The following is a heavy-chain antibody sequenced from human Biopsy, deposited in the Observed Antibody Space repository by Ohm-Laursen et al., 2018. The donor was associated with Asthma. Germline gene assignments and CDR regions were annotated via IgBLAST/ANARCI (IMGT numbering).Heavy chain of an antibody. CDR1: GFAVSSDY. V-gene: IGHV3-53*01. CDR2: IYSGGTS. J-gene: IGHJ4*02. D-gene: IGHD3-22*01. Sequence: SLRLSCSASGFAVSSDYMFWVRQAPGKGLEWVSVIYSGGTSHTADSVRGRFIISRDYSKNTLYLQMHSLIAEDTAVYYCARGDSSNWSHYYFDYWGQGTLVTVSS. CDR3: ARGDSSNWSHYYFDY.